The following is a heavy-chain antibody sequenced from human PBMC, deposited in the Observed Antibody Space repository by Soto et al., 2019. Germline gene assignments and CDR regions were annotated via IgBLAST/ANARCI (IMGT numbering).Heavy chain of an antibody. CDR1: GYAFTSYG. J-gene: IGHJ5*02. CDR3: VRRHVSATGIDWFDP. CDR2: INAANGDT. D-gene: IGHD6-13*01. V-gene: IGHV1-3*01. Sequence: GASVKVSCKASGYAFTSYGIHWVRQAPGQRLEWMGWINAANGDTKYSPKFQGRVTITRDTSASKAYMELSSLRSEDTAVYYCVRRHVSATGIDWFDPWGQGTLVTVSS.